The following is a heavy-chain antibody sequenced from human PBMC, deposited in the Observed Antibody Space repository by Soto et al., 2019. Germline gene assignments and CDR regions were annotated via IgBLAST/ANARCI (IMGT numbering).Heavy chain of an antibody. D-gene: IGHD6-6*01. CDR3: AADPIAARYWFDP. J-gene: IGHJ5*02. V-gene: IGHV1-58*02. CDR1: GFTFTSSA. CDR2: IVVGSGNT. Sequence: GASVKVSCKASGFTFTSSAMQWVRQARGQRLEWIGWIVVGSGNTNYAQKFQERVTITRDMSTSTAYMELSSLRSEDTAVYYCAADPIAARYWFDPWGQGTLVTVSS.